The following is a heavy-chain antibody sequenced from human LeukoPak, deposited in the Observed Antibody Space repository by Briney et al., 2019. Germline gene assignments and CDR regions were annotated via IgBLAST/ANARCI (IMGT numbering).Heavy chain of an antibody. D-gene: IGHD3-22*01. V-gene: IGHV3-23*01. J-gene: IGHJ4*02. CDR3: AKDMAVVVTNFDY. CDR1: GFTFGSSA. CDR2: FSRSGPDT. Sequence: PGGSLRLSCAASGFTFGSSAMSWVRQAPGKGPEWVSTFSRSGPDTYYADSVKGRFTIFRDNSKNTLYLQMNNLRAEDTAVYYCAKDMAVVVTNFDYWGQGTLVTVSS.